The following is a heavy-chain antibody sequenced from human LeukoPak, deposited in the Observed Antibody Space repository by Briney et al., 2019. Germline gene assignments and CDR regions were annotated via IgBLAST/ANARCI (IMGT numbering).Heavy chain of an antibody. CDR2: TGWDHNTE. V-gene: IGHV3-43*01. J-gene: IGHJ3*01. CDR1: GFTFDDLT. Sequence: GGSLRLSCAASGFTFDDLTMHWVRQPPGKGLEWVSLTGWDHNTEYYADSVKGRFTISRDNSKTSLYLQMNSLRTEDTAVYYCGKGPRRCIGCDGFDLLGQGTMVTVSS. CDR3: GKGPRRCIGCDGFDL. D-gene: IGHD6-25*01.